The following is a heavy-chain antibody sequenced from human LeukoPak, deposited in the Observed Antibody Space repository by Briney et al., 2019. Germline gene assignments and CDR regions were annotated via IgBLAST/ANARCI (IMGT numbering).Heavy chain of an antibody. Sequence: TGGSLRLSCAASGFTLSHYYMTWIRQAPGKGLEWLSCISSSGDTIYYADSVKGRFTVSRDNAENSLYLQMNSLRAEDTAMYYCARQGSEIDYWGQGTLVTVSS. J-gene: IGHJ4*02. CDR2: ISSSGDTI. CDR1: GFTLSHYY. V-gene: IGHV3-11*01. CDR3: ARQGSEIDY.